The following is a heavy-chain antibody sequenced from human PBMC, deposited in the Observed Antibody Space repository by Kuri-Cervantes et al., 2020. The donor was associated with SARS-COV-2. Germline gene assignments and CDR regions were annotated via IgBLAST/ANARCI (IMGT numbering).Heavy chain of an antibody. CDR3: ARDLNAVSMAGDASFDY. J-gene: IGHJ4*02. CDR1: GGSISSGSFY. CDR2: VYYNGIT. Sequence: SETLSLTCTVSGGSISSGSFYWGWIRQPPGKGLEWIGNVYYNGITYYNPSLESRVSVSVDTSKNQFSLKLNSVTAADTAVYYCARDLNAVSMAGDASFDYWSQGTLVTVSS. D-gene: IGHD6-19*01. V-gene: IGHV4-39*02.